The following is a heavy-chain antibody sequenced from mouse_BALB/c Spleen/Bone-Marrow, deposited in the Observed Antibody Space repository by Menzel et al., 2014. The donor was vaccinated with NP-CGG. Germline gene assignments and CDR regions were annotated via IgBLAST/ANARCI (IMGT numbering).Heavy chain of an antibody. CDR2: IDPANGNT. V-gene: IGHV14-3*02. CDR1: GFNIKDTF. J-gene: IGHJ3*01. Sequence: EVQLQQSGAELVKPGASVKLSCTASGFNIKDTFMHWVKQRPDQGLEWIGRIDPANGNTKYDPKFQGKATIKADTSSNTAYLQLNSLTSKDTAVYYCAGSRGYLDDVAYWGQGTLVTVSA. D-gene: IGHD2-3*01. CDR3: AGSRGYLDDVAY.